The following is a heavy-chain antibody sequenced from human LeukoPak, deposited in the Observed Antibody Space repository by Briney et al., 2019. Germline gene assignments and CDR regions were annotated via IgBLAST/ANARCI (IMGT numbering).Heavy chain of an antibody. Sequence: SETLSLTCTVSGGSISSSSYYWGWIRQPPGKGLEWIGEIYHSGTTNYNPSLQSRVTMSVDKSKNQFSLKLSSVTAADTAVYYCATYFYGEYGSYYFDYWGQGTLVTVSS. J-gene: IGHJ4*02. D-gene: IGHD4-17*01. CDR2: IYHSGTT. V-gene: IGHV4-39*07. CDR1: GGSISSSSYY. CDR3: ATYFYGEYGSYYFDY.